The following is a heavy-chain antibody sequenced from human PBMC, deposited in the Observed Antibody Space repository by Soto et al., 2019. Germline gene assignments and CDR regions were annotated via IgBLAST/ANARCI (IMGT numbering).Heavy chain of an antibody. CDR2: VSGGGTST. Sequence: GGSLRLSCAGYGFSFGGYAMSWVRQAPGKGLEWISGVSGGGTSTYYAGSVKGRFTISRDSSVVYLQMNSLRADDTAVYYCAKWGGYYAYYSEMDVWGRGTTVTVSS. CDR1: GFSFGGYA. J-gene: IGHJ6*02. D-gene: IGHD1-26*01. V-gene: IGHV3-23*01. CDR3: AKWGGYYAYYSEMDV.